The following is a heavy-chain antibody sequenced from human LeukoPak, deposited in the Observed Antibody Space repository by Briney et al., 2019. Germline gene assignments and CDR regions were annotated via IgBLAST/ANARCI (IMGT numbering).Heavy chain of an antibody. CDR3: ARSGVVPAAIRNYYYYYYMDV. V-gene: IGHV3-23*01. Sequence: PGGSLRLSCEASGFRFGDFAMSWVRQTPGKGLEWVSGISGSGANTYYAASVKGRFTSSRDNSKNILYLQMFSLRAEDAAVYYCARSGVVPAAIRNYYYYYYMDVWGKGTTVTVSS. CDR2: ISGSGANT. J-gene: IGHJ6*03. CDR1: GFRFGDFA. D-gene: IGHD2-2*02.